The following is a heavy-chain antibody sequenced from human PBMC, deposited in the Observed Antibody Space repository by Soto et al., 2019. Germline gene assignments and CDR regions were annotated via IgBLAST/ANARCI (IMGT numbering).Heavy chain of an antibody. J-gene: IGHJ4*02. CDR2: ISGYNGNT. CDR3: ARGMGTIPDFDF. CDR1: GYTFSSYA. Sequence: QVQLVQSGAEVKRPAASVKFPCKASGYTFSSYAISWVRQAPGQGLEWMGRISGYNGNTKYAQKFQGRFSMTTDTSTSTVYMALRSLRSDDTAVYYCARGMGTIPDFDFWGQGTKVTVSS. V-gene: IGHV1-18*01. D-gene: IGHD7-27*01.